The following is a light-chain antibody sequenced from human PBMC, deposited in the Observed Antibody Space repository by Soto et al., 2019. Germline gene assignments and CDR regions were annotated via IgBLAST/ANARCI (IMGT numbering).Light chain of an antibody. CDR2: EVS. V-gene: IGLV2-14*01. CDR1: SSDVGAYNY. J-gene: IGLJ2*01. CDR3: SSYTGSSTLV. Sequence: QSALTQPASVSGSPGQSITISCTGTSSDVGAYNYVSWYQQHPGKAPKLMISEVSNRPSGVSNRFSASKSGNTASLTISGLQPEDGADYYCSSYTGSSTLVFGGGTKLTVL.